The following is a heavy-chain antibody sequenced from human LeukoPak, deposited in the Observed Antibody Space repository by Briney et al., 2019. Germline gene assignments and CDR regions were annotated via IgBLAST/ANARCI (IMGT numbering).Heavy chain of an antibody. CDR2: ISGSGTTT. Sequence: QSGGSLRLSCAASGFIFSSYAMTWVRQAPGRGLEWLSTISGSGTTTYYVDSVKGRFTVSRDNSKNTLYLQMSSLRAGDTAVYYCAKARHYGSGSYYSDYWGRGTLVTVSP. CDR1: GFIFSSYA. D-gene: IGHD3-10*01. J-gene: IGHJ4*02. V-gene: IGHV3-23*01. CDR3: AKARHYGSGSYYSDY.